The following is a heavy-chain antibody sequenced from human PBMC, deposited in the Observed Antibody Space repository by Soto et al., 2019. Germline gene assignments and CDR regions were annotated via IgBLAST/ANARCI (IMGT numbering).Heavy chain of an antibody. V-gene: IGHV6-1*01. Sequence: SQTLSLTCAISGDSVSSNSVAWNWIRQSPSRGLEWLGRTYYRSKWYNDYAVSVKSRITINPDTSKNQFSLQLNSVTHEDTAVYYCARDSVAAAGTTSFDYWGQGTLVTVS. J-gene: IGHJ4*02. CDR1: GDSVSSNSVA. CDR2: TYYRSKWYN. CDR3: ARDSVAAAGTTSFDY. D-gene: IGHD6-13*01.